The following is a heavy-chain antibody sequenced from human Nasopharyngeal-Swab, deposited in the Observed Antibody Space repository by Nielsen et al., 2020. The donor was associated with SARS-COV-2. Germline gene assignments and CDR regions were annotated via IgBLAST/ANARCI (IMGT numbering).Heavy chain of an antibody. D-gene: IGHD3-22*01. V-gene: IGHV3-30-3*01. CDR2: ISYDGSNK. Sequence: VRQAPGKGLVWVAVISYDGSNKYYADSVKGRFTISRDNSKNTLYLQMNSLRAEDTAVYYCARGEVYYYDSSGYLNYFDYWGQGTLVTVSS. J-gene: IGHJ4*02. CDR3: ARGEVYYYDSSGYLNYFDY.